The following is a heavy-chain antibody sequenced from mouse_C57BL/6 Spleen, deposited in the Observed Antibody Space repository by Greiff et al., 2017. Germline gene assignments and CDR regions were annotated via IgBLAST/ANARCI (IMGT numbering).Heavy chain of an antibody. CDR2: INPNYGTT. D-gene: IGHD1-1*01. CDR1: GYSFTDYN. Sequence: VQLKESGPELVKPGASVKISCKASGYSFTDYNMNWVKQSNGKSLEWIGVINPNYGTTSYNQKFKGKATLTVDQSSSTAYMQLNSLTSEDSAVYYCARDTTVVATRAMDYWGQGTSVTVSS. V-gene: IGHV1-39*01. CDR3: ARDTTVVATRAMDY. J-gene: IGHJ4*01.